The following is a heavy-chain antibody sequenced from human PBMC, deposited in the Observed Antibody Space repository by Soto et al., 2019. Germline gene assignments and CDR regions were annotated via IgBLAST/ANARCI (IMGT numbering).Heavy chain of an antibody. CDR2: IYWDDDK. V-gene: IGHV2-5*02. J-gene: IGHJ5*02. Sequence: QITLKESGPTLVTPTQALTLTCTFSGFSLSTSGVGVGWIRQPPGKALEWLALIYWDDDKRYSTSLTSRLTITQDTSKNQVVLTMTNMDPVDTATYYCAHTGSDIVVVPAAPSWFDPWGQGTLVTVSS. D-gene: IGHD2-2*01. CDR3: AHTGSDIVVVPAAPSWFDP. CDR1: GFSLSTSGVG.